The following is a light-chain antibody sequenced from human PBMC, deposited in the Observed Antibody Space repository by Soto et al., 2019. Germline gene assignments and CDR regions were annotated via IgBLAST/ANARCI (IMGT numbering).Light chain of an antibody. V-gene: IGLV1-51*01. J-gene: IGLJ3*02. CDR1: SSNIGNNY. CDR3: ATWYGSLSAGV. Sequence: QSVLTQPPSVSASPGQKVTISCSGSSSNIGNNYVSWYQQLPGTAPKLLIYDNNERPSGIPDRFSGSKSGTSATLGITGLQTGDEADYYCATWYGSLSAGVFGGGTQLTVL. CDR2: DNN.